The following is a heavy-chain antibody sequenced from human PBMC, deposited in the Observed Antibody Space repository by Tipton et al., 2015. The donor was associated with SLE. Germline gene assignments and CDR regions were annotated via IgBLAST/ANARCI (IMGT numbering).Heavy chain of an antibody. V-gene: IGHV4-39*07. CDR3: ARGAGSSGDFDY. Sequence: LRLSCTVSGGSISSSSYYWGWIRQPPGKGLEGIGSIYYSGSTYYNPSLKSRVTISVDTTKNQFSLKLSSVTAADTAVYYCARGAGSSGDFDYWGQGTLVTVSS. J-gene: IGHJ4*02. CDR2: IYYSGST. CDR1: GGSISSSSYY. D-gene: IGHD2-15*01.